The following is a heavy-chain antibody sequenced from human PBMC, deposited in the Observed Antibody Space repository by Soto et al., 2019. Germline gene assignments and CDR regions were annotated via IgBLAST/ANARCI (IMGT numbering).Heavy chain of an antibody. Sequence: SETPSLTCAVSGGSISRGGYSWSWIRQPPGKGLECIGYIYHSGSTYYNPSLKSRVTLSVDRAKNQFSLKLSSGTAADTAAYYCARGPPLGFWAQGTLVTVSS. J-gene: IGHJ4*02. CDR2: IYHSGST. CDR1: GGSISRGGYS. V-gene: IGHV4-30-2*01. CDR3: ARGPPLGF.